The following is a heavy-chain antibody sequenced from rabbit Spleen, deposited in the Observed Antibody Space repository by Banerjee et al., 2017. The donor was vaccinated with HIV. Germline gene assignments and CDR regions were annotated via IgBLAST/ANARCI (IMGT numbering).Heavy chain of an antibody. CDR3: AKDMGVAAGYFFNL. CDR2: IDPIFGST. CDR1: GFDFSNYG. Sequence: QEQLVESGGGLVQPGGSLKLSCKASGFDFSNYGVSWVRQAPGKGLEWIGYIDPIFGSTYYASWVNGRFSISRENTQNTVSLQVNSLTAADTATYFCAKDMGVAAGYFFNLWGPGTLVTVS. D-gene: IGHD4-1*01. V-gene: IGHV1S47*01. J-gene: IGHJ4*01.